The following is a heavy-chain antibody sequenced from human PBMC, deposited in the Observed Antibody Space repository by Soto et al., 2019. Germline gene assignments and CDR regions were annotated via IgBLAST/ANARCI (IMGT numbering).Heavy chain of an antibody. CDR2: ISYDGNVA. V-gene: IGHV3-30*18. CDR3: AKEGPITNWYFDY. D-gene: IGHD1-1*01. J-gene: IGHJ4*02. Sequence: QVQLVESGGGVVQPGRSLRLSCAASGFTFSSYGMHWVRQAPGKGLEWVTVISYDGNVAYYADSVKGRFTISRDNSKNTLYLQMNILRTDDTAMYYCAKEGPITNWYFDYWGQGTLVTVSS. CDR1: GFTFSSYG.